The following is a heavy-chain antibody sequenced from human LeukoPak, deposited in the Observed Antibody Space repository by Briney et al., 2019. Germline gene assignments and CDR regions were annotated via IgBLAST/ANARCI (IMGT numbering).Heavy chain of an antibody. CDR2: IKHDGSET. V-gene: IGHV3-7*01. CDR3: ARVGGSSWGYFYYHMDV. J-gene: IGHJ6*03. Sequence: GGSLRLSCAVSGFTFSQYWMTWVRQAPGKGLEWVANIKHDGSETYYVDSVKGRFTISRDNAKNSLYLQMNSLRAEDTAVYYCARVGGSSWGYFYYHMDVWGKGTAVTVSS. CDR1: GFTFSQYW. D-gene: IGHD6-13*01.